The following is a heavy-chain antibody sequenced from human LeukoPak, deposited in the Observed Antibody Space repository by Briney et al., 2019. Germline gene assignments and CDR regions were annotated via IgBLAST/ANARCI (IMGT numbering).Heavy chain of an antibody. V-gene: IGHV3-64D*06. CDR3: VRGNSSWLVDNFDY. CDR1: GFIFITYA. CDR2: ITTNGDST. D-gene: IGHD6-13*01. Sequence: TGGSLRLSCSASGFIFITYAMHWVRQAPGKGLEYVSGITTNGDSTFYADSVKGRFTISRDNSKNTLYLQMSSLRPEDTAVYYCVRGNSSWLVDNFDYWGQGTLVTVSS. J-gene: IGHJ4*02.